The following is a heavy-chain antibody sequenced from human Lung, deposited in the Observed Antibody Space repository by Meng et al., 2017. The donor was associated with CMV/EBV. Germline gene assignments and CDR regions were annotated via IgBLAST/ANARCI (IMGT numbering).Heavy chain of an antibody. CDR1: GGSVSSGSYY. D-gene: IGHD1-14*01. CDR2: IYYSGST. CDR3: ARDLDTGYGMDV. V-gene: IGHV4-61*01. Sequence: SETLSLXCTVSGGSVSSGSYYWSWIRQPPGKGLEWIGYIYYSGSTNYNPSLKSRVTISVDTSKNQFSLKLSSVTAADTAVYYCARDLDTGYGMDVWGQGTTVTVSS. J-gene: IGHJ6*02.